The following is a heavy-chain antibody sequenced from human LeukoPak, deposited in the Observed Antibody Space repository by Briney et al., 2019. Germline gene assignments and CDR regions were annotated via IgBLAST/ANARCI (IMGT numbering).Heavy chain of an antibody. D-gene: IGHD1-1*01. J-gene: IGHJ6*03. CDR1: GFTFTTYW. CDR2: IKQDGNEK. V-gene: IGHV3-7*03. Sequence: GGSLRLSCAASGFTFTTYWMSWVRQAPGKGLEWVANIKQDGNEKYYADSVKGRFTISRDNAKNSLYLQMNSLRAEDTALYHCARVLRLERPYYYYYMDVWGKGTTVTISS. CDR3: ARVLRLERPYYYYYMDV.